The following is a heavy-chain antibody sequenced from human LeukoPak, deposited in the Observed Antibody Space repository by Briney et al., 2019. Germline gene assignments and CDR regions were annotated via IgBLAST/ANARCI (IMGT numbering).Heavy chain of an antibody. CDR3: ARAKLVSDY. Sequence: GGSLRLSCAASGFTFGGYWMSWVRQAPGKGLEWVANINEDGSEKYYVDSVKGRFTISRDNAKNSLYLQMNSLRAEDTAVYYCARAKLVSDYWGQGTLVTVSS. CDR1: GFTFGGYW. V-gene: IGHV3-7*01. CDR2: INEDGSEK. J-gene: IGHJ4*02. D-gene: IGHD3-22*01.